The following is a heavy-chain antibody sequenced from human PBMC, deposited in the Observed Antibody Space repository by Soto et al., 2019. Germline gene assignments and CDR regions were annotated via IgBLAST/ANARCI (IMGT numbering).Heavy chain of an antibody. J-gene: IGHJ4*02. Sequence: GGSLRLSCAASGFTFSSYAMSWVRQAPGKGLEWVSAISGSGGSTYYADSVKGRFTISRDNSKNTLYLQMNSLRAEDTAVYYCAKGLRITIFGVVTPLDYWGQGTLVTVSS. CDR2: ISGSGGST. V-gene: IGHV3-23*01. CDR1: GFTFSSYA. CDR3: AKGLRITIFGVVTPLDY. D-gene: IGHD3-3*01.